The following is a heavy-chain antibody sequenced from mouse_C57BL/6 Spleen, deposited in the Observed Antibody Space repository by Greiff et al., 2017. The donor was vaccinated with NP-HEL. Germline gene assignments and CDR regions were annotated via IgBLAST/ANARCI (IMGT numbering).Heavy chain of an antibody. Sequence: VQLQQSDAELVKPGASVKISCKVSGYTFTDHTIHWMKQRPEQGLEWIGYIYPRDGSTKYNEKFKGKATLTADKSSSTAYMQLNSLTSEDSAVYFCARERGYYYGSSPHYAMDYWGQGTSVTVSS. CDR1: GYTFTDHT. D-gene: IGHD1-1*01. J-gene: IGHJ4*01. CDR3: ARERGYYYGSSPHYAMDY. V-gene: IGHV1-78*01. CDR2: IYPRDGST.